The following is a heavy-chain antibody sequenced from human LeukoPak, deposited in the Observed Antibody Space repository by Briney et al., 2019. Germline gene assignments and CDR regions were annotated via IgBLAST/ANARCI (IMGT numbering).Heavy chain of an antibody. Sequence: ASLNVSCKASGYPFSAHFLNWVRQAPGQGLEWMGRINPKSGGTNYAQEFQGRVTMTRDTSINTAYMELSRVRSDDTAVYYCAISTSPYVIEVWTNGPLDYWGQGTLVTVSS. J-gene: IGHJ4*02. CDR1: GYPFSAHF. CDR3: AISTSPYVIEVWTNGPLDY. V-gene: IGHV1-2*06. CDR2: INPKSGGT. D-gene: IGHD3-22*01.